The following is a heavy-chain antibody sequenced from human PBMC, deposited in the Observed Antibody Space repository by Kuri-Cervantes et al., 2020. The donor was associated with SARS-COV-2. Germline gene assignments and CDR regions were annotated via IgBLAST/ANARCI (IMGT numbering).Heavy chain of an antibody. CDR1: GYTFTGYY. CDR2: INPNSGGT. D-gene: IGHD1-26*01. CDR3: ATFGGSYPKYYFDY. J-gene: IGHJ4*02. Sequence: ASVKVSCKASGYTFTGYYMHWVRQAPGQGLEWMGWINPNSGGTNYAQKFQGRVTITRNTSISTAYMELSSLRSEDTAVYYCATFGGSYPKYYFDYWGQGTLVTVSS. V-gene: IGHV1-2*02.